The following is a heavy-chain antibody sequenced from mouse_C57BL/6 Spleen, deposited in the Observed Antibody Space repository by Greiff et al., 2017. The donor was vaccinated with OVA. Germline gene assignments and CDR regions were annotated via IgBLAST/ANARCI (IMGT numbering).Heavy chain of an antibody. V-gene: IGHV1-52*01. CDR1: GYTFTSYW. D-gene: IGHD1-1*01. CDR3: ARAAGRDCHFDV. Sequence: QVQLQQPGAELVRPGSSVKLSCKASGYTFTSYWMHWVKQRPIQGLEWIGNIDPSDSEPHYNHKFKDKATLTVYKPSSTAYIQHSSLTSEDSAVYDCARAAGRDCHFDVWGTGTTVTVSS. CDR2: IDPSDSEP. J-gene: IGHJ1*03.